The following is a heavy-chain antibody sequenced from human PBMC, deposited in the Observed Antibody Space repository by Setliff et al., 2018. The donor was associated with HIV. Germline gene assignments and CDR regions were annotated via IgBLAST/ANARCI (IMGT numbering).Heavy chain of an antibody. J-gene: IGHJ1*01. CDR1: GGSISSGSYY. CDR3: ARGGFTGVTTHFQH. V-gene: IGHV4-61*09. D-gene: IGHD4-17*01. Sequence: SETLSLTCTVSGGSISSGSYYWSWIRQPAGKGLEWIGHIYTSGDTNYNPSLKSRVTISADMSKNQFSLKLSSVTAADTAVYYCARGGFTGVTTHFQHWGRGTLVTVSS. CDR2: IYTSGDT.